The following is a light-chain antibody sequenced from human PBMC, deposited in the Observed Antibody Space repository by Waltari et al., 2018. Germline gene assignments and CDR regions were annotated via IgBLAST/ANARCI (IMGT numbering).Light chain of an antibody. CDR2: GNS. J-gene: IGLJ2*01. CDR3: QSYDSSLGGSRV. V-gene: IGLV1-40*01. Sequence: QSVLPQPPSVSGAPGQRVTISCPGSSSNIRAVYDVHWYQQPPGTAPKLLMYGNSNRPSGVPDRFAGSKSGTSASLAITGLQAEDEADYYCQSYDSSLGGSRVFGGGTKLTVL. CDR1: SSNIRAVYD.